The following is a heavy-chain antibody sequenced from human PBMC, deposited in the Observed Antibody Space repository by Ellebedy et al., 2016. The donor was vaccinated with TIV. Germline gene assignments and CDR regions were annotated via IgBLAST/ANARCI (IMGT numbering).Heavy chain of an antibody. V-gene: IGHV3-21*01. CDR3: AKARTGDVADGMDV. CDR2: ISSSSSYI. J-gene: IGHJ6*02. CDR1: GFTFSSYS. D-gene: IGHD7-27*01. Sequence: GGSLRLSCAASGFTFSSYSMNWVRQAPGKGLEWVSSISSSSSYIYYADSVKGRFTISRDNSKNTLYLQMNSLRAEDTALYYCAKARTGDVADGMDVWGQGTTVTVSS.